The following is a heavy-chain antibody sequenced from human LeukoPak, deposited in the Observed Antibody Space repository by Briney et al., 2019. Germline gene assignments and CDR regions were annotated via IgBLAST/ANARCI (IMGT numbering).Heavy chain of an antibody. D-gene: IGHD6-19*01. CDR2: SSGSGGST. CDR1: GFTFSSYA. V-gene: IGHV3-23*01. Sequence: GGSLRLSCAASGFTFSSYAMSWVRQAPGKGLEWVSASSGSGGSTYYADSVKGRFTISRDNSKNTLYLQMNSLRAEDTAVYYCAKGDSSGWLFDWGQGTLVTVSS. CDR3: AKGDSSGWLFD. J-gene: IGHJ4*02.